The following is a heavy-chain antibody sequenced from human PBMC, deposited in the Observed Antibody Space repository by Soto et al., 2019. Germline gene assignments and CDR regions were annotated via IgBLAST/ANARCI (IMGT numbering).Heavy chain of an antibody. CDR1: GFSLSTSGVG. V-gene: IGHV2-5*01. J-gene: IGHJ3*02. CDR3: AHSAYDSSGHYVPDAFDI. D-gene: IGHD3-22*01. Sequence: QITLKESGPTLVKPTQTLTLTCTFSGFSLSTSGVGVGWIRQPPGKALEWLALIYWNDDKRYSPSLKSRLTITKDTSKNQVVLTMTNMNPVDTATYYCAHSAYDSSGHYVPDAFDIWGQGTMVTVSS. CDR2: IYWNDDK.